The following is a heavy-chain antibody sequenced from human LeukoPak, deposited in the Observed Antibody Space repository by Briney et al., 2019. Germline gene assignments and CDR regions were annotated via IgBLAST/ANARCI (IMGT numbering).Heavy chain of an antibody. V-gene: IGHV3-53*01. Sequence: GGSLTLSCTVSGFTVSSNSMSWVRQAPGKGLEWVSFIYSDNTHYSDSVKGRFTISRHNSKNTLYLQMNSLRAEDTAVYYCARRAGAYSHPYDYWGQGTLVTVSS. CDR3: ARRAGAYSHPYDY. D-gene: IGHD4/OR15-4a*01. CDR1: GFTVSSNS. J-gene: IGHJ4*02. CDR2: IYSDNT.